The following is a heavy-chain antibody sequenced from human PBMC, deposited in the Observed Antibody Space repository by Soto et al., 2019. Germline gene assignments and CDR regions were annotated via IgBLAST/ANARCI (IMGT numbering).Heavy chain of an antibody. V-gene: IGHV3-23*01. CDR1: GFTFNNYA. Sequence: EVQVLESGGALVQPGGSLRLSCVVSGFTFNNYAMTWVRLAPGKGLEWVSTIRAGAISTFYADSVKGRFTISRVDSKNTLYLQINRLRAADTSVYYCAKGPYVNSGIGCDYWGQGTLVTVSS. D-gene: IGHD3-16*01. J-gene: IGHJ4*02. CDR3: AKGPYVNSGIGCDY. CDR2: IRAGAIST.